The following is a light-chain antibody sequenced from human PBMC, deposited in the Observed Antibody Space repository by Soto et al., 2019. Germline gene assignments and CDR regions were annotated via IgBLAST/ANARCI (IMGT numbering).Light chain of an antibody. Sequence: EIVLTQSPGTLSLSPGERATLSCRASQSVSSSYVAWYQQKPGQAPRLLIYGASSRATGIPDRFSGSGAGTDFTLTISRLEPEEVAVYYCQQYGSSPYTFGQGTKLESK. CDR2: GAS. J-gene: IGKJ2*01. CDR3: QQYGSSPYT. CDR1: QSVSSSY. V-gene: IGKV3-20*01.